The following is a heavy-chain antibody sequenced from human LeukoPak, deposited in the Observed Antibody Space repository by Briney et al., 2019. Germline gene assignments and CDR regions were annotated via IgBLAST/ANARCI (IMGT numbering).Heavy chain of an antibody. CDR3: ASGLLFYYGSGSLDY. CDR2: IYYSGST. V-gene: IGHV4-59*01. D-gene: IGHD3-10*01. Sequence: SETLSLTCTVSGGPISSYYWSWIRQPPGKGLEWIGYIYYSGSTNYNPSLKSRVTISVDTSKNQFSLKLSSATAADTAVYYCASGLLFYYGSGSLDYWGQGTLVTVSS. CDR1: GGPISSYY. J-gene: IGHJ4*02.